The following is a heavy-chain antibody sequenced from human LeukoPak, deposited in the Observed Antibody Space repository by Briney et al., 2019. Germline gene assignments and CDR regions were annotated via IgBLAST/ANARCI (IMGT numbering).Heavy chain of an antibody. CDR3: ARVPSQWLVQYYLDY. CDR2: INPNSGGT. V-gene: IGHV1-2*06. CDR1: GYTFTGYY. J-gene: IGHJ4*02. Sequence: GASVKVSCKASGYTFTGYYMHWVLQAPGQGLEWMGRINPNSGGTNYAQKFQGRVTMTRDTSISTAYMELSRLRSDDTAVYYCARVPSQWLVQYYLDYWGQGTLVTVSS. D-gene: IGHD6-19*01.